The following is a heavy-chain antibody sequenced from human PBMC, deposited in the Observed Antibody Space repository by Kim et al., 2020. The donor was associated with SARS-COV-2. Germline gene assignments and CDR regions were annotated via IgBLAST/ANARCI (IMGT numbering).Heavy chain of an antibody. Sequence: GGSLRLSCVASAFRFEAYAIQWVRQVPGKGLEWISLISADGSNTNYADSVKGRFTVSRDNNKNSVSLQMNSLRKEDTAFYYCAKDICSSTSCPYYYYYGMDVWGQGTTVIVSS. CDR3: AKDICSSTSCPYYYYYGMDV. V-gene: IGHV3-43*02. CDR2: ISADGSNT. D-gene: IGHD2-2*01. CDR1: AFRFEAYA. J-gene: IGHJ6*02.